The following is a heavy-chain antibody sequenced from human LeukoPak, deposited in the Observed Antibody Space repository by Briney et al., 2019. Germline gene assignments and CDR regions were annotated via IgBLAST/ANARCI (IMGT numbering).Heavy chain of an antibody. V-gene: IGHV4-61*08. D-gene: IGHD3-10*01. CDR3: ARNRPYGSASGDFDR. J-gene: IGHJ4*02. CDR1: AGSVSSGDYY. CDR2: IYNSGNT. Sequence: PSETLSLTCTVSAGSVSSGDYYWSWIRQPPGKGLEWIGYIYNSGNTKYNPSLKSRVTMSVDTSKNQFSLKLNSVTAADTAVYYCARNRPYGSASGDFDRWGQGTLVTVSS.